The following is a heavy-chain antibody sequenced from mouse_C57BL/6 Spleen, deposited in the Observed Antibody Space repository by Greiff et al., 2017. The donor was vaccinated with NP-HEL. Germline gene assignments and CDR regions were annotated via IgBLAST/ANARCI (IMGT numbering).Heavy chain of an antibody. Sequence: VQLQQSGAELVRPGASVKLSCTASGFNIKDYYMHWVKQRPEQGLEWIGRIDPEDGDTEYAPKFQGKATMTADTSSNTAYLQLSSLTSEDTAVYYCTLGGSSPWFAYWGQGTLVTVSA. D-gene: IGHD1-1*01. V-gene: IGHV14-1*01. J-gene: IGHJ3*01. CDR1: GFNIKDYY. CDR2: IDPEDGDT. CDR3: TLGGSSPWFAY.